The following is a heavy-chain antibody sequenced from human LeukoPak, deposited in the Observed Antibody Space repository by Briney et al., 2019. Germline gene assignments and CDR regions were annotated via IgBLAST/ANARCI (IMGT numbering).Heavy chain of an antibody. CDR3: ARNRITIFGVVIIPNNWFDP. Sequence: SVKVSCKASGGTFSSYAISWVRQAPGQGLEWMAGIIPIFGTANYAQKFQGRVTITADESTSTAYMELSSLRSEDTAVYYCARNRITIFGVVIIPNNWFDPWGQGTLVTVSS. D-gene: IGHD3-3*01. V-gene: IGHV1-69*01. CDR2: IIPIFGTA. J-gene: IGHJ5*02. CDR1: GGTFSSYA.